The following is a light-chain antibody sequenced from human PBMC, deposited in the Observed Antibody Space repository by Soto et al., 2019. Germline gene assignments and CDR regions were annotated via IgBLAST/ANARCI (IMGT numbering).Light chain of an antibody. CDR2: GAS. CDR1: QSITSE. Sequence: EIVRTQSPATLSLSPGERAALSCRASQSITSELAWYQQKPGQPPRLLIYGASTRATGVPARFTGSESGSEFTLTISGLQSEDFAVYYCQQGHNWPLTFGQGTRLEI. CDR3: QQGHNWPLT. V-gene: IGKV3-15*01. J-gene: IGKJ2*01.